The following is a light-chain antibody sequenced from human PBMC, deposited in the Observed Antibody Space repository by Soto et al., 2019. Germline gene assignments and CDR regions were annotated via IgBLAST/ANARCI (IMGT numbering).Light chain of an antibody. CDR2: DVT. CDR1: PSDIGAYNY. CDR3: GSYTISSTLMI. V-gene: IGLV2-14*03. J-gene: IGLJ2*01. Sequence: QYALTQPASVSGSPGQSITISCSGTPSDIGAYNYVSWYQHLPGKAPKVIIYDVTNRPSGVSSRFSGSKSGTTASLTISGLQAEDEANYYCGSYTISSTLMIFGGGTKLTVL.